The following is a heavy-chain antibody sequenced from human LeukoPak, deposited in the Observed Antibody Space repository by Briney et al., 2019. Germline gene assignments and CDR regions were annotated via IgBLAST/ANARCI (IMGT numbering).Heavy chain of an antibody. D-gene: IGHD6-13*01. CDR2: IRYDGSNK. CDR1: GFTFSSYG. CDR3: AKDQGAAAGRPTYYFDY. Sequence: GGSLRLSCAASGFTFSSYGMHWVRQAPGKGLEWVAFIRYDGSNKYYADSVKGRFTISRDNSKNTLYLQMNSLRAEDTAVYYCAKDQGAAAGRPTYYFDYWGQGTLVTVSS. J-gene: IGHJ4*02. V-gene: IGHV3-30*02.